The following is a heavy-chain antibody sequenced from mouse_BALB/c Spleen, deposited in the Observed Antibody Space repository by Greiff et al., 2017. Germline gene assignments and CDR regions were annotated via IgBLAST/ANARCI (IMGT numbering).Heavy chain of an antibody. Sequence: VQLKQSGGGLVQPGGSRKLSCAASGFTFSSFGMHWVRQAPEKGLEWVAYISSGSSTIYYADTVKGRFTISRDNPKNTLFLQMTSLRSEDTAMYYCARSIYYFDYWGQGTTLTVSS. CDR1: GFTFSSFG. J-gene: IGHJ2*01. CDR3: ARSIYYFDY. CDR2: ISSGSSTI. V-gene: IGHV5-17*02.